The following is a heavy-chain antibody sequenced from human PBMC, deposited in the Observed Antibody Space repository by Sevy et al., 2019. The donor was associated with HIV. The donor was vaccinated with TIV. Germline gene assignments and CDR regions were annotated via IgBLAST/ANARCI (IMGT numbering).Heavy chain of an antibody. CDR1: GKTLSQLS. CDR2: FDPEDGET. CDR3: ATTKDYYESSGSPFDY. V-gene: IGHV1-24*01. D-gene: IGHD3-22*01. J-gene: IGHJ4*02. Sequence: ASVKVSCKVSGKTLSQLSMNWVRQAPGKGLEWLGTFDPEDGETRYAKRLQGRVTMTEDTSTDTAYMELRSLRSEDTALYYCATTKDYYESSGSPFDYWGQGTLVTVSS.